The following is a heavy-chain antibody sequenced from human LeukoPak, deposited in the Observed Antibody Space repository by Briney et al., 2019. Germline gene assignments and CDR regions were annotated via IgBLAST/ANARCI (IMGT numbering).Heavy chain of an antibody. CDR2: ISYDGSNK. Sequence: GGSLRLSCAASGFTFSSYGMHWVRQAPGKGLEWVAVISYDGSNKYYADSVKGRFTISRDNSKNTLYLQMNSLRAEDTAVYYCAKERGDILTGYLGGVDYWGQGTLVTVSS. CDR3: AKERGDILTGYLGGVDY. D-gene: IGHD3-9*01. J-gene: IGHJ4*02. V-gene: IGHV3-30*18. CDR1: GFTFSSYG.